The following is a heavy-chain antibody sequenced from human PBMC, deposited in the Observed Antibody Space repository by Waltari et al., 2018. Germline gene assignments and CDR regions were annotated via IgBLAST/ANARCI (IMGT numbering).Heavy chain of an antibody. D-gene: IGHD6-13*01. J-gene: IGHJ4*02. CDR1: GGTFSRYA. CDR3: ARVGRKYSSSWYYFDY. Sequence: QVQLVQSGAEVKKPGSSVTVSCKASGGTFSRYAISWVRQAPGQGLEWMGGIIPIFGTANYAQKFQGRVTITTDESTSTAYMELSSLRSEDTAVYYCARVGRKYSSSWYYFDYWGQGTLVTVSS. CDR2: IIPIFGTA. V-gene: IGHV1-69*05.